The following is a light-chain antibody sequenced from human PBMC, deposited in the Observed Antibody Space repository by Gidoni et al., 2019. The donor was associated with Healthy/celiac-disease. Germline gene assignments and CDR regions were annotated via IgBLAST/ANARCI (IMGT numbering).Light chain of an antibody. J-gene: IGKJ1*01. V-gene: IGKV1-8*01. CDR1: QGISSY. CDR2: AAS. Sequence: AIRITQSPSSLSASTGDRVTITCRASQGISSYLAWYQQKPGKAPKLLIYAASTLQSGVPSRFSGSGSGTDFTLTISCLQSEDFATYYCQQYYSYRPGTFGQGTKVEIK. CDR3: QQYYSYRPGT.